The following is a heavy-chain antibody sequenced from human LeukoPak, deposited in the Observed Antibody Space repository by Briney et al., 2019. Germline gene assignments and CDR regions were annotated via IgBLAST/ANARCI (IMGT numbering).Heavy chain of an antibody. V-gene: IGHV3-23*01. J-gene: IGHJ6*03. Sequence: GGSLRLSCAASGLTFSSNAMSWGRQAPGEGLEWGSAISGSGGITYYADSGKGRFTISTDNSKNTLCLQMNSLRAEEPAVSFSEKGAKPIDRRHPIWSGYLFYMDVWGKETTVTVAS. CDR1: GLTFSSNA. CDR3: EKGAKPIDRRHPIWSGYLFYMDV. CDR2: ISGSGGIT. D-gene: IGHD3-3*01.